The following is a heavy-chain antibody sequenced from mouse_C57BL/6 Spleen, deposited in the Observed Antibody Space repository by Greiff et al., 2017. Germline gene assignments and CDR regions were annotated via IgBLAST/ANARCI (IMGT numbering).Heavy chain of an antibody. CDR1: GFTFSDYG. CDR3: ARKDYGNWYFDV. V-gene: IGHV5-17*01. D-gene: IGHD2-1*01. Sequence: VQLQQSGGGLVKPGGSLKLSCAASGFTFSDYGMHWVRQAPEKGLEWVAYISSGSSTIYYADTVKGRFTISRDNAKNTLFLQMTSLRSEDTAMYYCARKDYGNWYFDVWGTGTTVTVSS. CDR2: ISSGSSTI. J-gene: IGHJ1*03.